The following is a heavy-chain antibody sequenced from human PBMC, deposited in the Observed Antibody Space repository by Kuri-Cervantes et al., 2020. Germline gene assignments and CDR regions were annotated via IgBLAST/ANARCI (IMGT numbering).Heavy chain of an antibody. CDR1: GFTFSSYW. CDR2: ISWNSGSI. V-gene: IGHV3-20*04. Sequence: GGSLRLSCAASGFTFSSYWMSWVRQAPGKGLEWVSGISWNSGSIGYADSVKGRFTISRDNAKNSLYLQMNSLRAEDTALYYCARDWGYCSGGSCYNSDYWGQGTLVTVSS. J-gene: IGHJ4*02. D-gene: IGHD2-15*01. CDR3: ARDWGYCSGGSCYNSDY.